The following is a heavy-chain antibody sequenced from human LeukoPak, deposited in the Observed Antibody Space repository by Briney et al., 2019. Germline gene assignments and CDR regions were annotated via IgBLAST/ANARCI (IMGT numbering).Heavy chain of an antibody. CDR3: ARAEDSSGYYYNNWFDP. Sequence: ASVKVSCKASGYTFTSNGISWVRQAPGQGLEWMGWISAYNGNTNYAQKLQGRVTMTTDTSTSTAYMELRSLRSDDTAVYYCARAEDSSGYYYNNWFDPWGQGTLVTVSS. CDR1: GYTFTSNG. CDR2: ISAYNGNT. D-gene: IGHD3-22*01. V-gene: IGHV1-18*01. J-gene: IGHJ5*02.